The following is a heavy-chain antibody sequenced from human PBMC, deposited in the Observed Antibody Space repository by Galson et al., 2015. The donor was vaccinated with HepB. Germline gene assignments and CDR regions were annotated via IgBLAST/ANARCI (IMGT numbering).Heavy chain of an antibody. J-gene: IGHJ3*02. CDR1: GFTFSSYA. V-gene: IGHV3-30*04. D-gene: IGHD5-12*01. Sequence: SLRLSCAASGFTFSSYAMHWVRQAPGKGLEWVAVISYAGSNKYYADSVKGRSTISRDNSKNTLFLQMNSLRAEDTAVYYCARGYSGYDYLGTFDIWGQGTMVTVSS. CDR2: ISYAGSNK. CDR3: ARGYSGYDYLGTFDI.